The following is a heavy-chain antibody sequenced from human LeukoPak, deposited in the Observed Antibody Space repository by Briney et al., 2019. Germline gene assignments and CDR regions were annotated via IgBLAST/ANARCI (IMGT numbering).Heavy chain of an antibody. D-gene: IGHD3-9*01. V-gene: IGHV3-15*01. Sequence: GGSLRLSCAASGFTFSNAWMSWVRQAPGKGLEWGGRIKSKTDGGTTDYAAPLKGRFTISRDDSKHTLYLQMNSLKPEDTAVCYCTTGRSYDILPGYYGWGQGTLVTVSS. CDR3: TTGRSYDILPGYYG. CDR2: IKSKTDGGTT. CDR1: GFTFSNAW. J-gene: IGHJ4*02.